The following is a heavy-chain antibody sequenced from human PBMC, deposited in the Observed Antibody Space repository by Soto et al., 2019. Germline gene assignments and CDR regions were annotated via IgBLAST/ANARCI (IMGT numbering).Heavy chain of an antibody. CDR2: IIPIFGTA. V-gene: IGHV1-69*13. Sequence: SVKVSCKASGGTFSSYAISWVRQAPGQGLEWMGGIIPIFGTANYAQKFQGRVTITADESTSTAYMELSSLRSEDTAVYYCASRDGYNYGFDYWGQGTLVTVSS. D-gene: IGHD5-12*01. CDR3: ASRDGYNYGFDY. CDR1: GGTFSSYA. J-gene: IGHJ4*02.